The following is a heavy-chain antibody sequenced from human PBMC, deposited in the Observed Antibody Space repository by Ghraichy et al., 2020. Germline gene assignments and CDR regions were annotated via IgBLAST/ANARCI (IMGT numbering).Heavy chain of an antibody. J-gene: IGHJ3*02. CDR2: INPNSGGT. D-gene: IGHD3-22*01. CDR1: GYTFTGYY. CDR3: AREVRDSSGYTGAFDI. V-gene: IGHV1-2*02. Sequence: ASVKVSCKASGYTFTGYYMHWVRQAPGQGLEWMGWINPNSGGTNYAQKFQGRVTMTRDTSISTAYMELSRLRSDDTAVYYCAREVRDSSGYTGAFDIWGQGTMVTVSS.